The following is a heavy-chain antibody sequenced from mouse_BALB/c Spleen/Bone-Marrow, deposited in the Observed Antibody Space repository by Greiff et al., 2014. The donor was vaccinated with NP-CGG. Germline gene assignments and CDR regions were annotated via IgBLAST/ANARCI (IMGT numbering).Heavy chain of an antibody. Sequence: EVQLQESGGGLVQPGGSLKLSCATSGFTFSDYYMYWVRQTPEKRLEWVAYISNGGGSTYYPDTVKGRFTISGDNAKNTLYLQMSRLKSEDTAMYYCARRRSLYYAMDYWGQGTSVTVSS. CDR3: ARRRSLYYAMDY. V-gene: IGHV5-12*02. J-gene: IGHJ4*01. CDR1: GFTFSDYY. D-gene: IGHD1-1*01. CDR2: ISNGGGST.